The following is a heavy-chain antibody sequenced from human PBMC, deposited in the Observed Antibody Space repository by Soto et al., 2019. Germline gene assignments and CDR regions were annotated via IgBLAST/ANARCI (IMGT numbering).Heavy chain of an antibody. Sequence: QLQLQESGSGLVKPSQTLSLTCAVSGGSISSGGYSWSWIRQPPGKGLEWIGYIYHSGTTYYNPSLKSRVTISIDRSKSQLSLKLSSVAAADTAVYSCARDGSGWAADDTYFDYWGQGTLVTVSS. D-gene: IGHD6-19*01. CDR1: GGSISSGGYS. J-gene: IGHJ4*02. V-gene: IGHV4-30-2*01. CDR2: IYHSGTT. CDR3: ARDGSGWAADDTYFDY.